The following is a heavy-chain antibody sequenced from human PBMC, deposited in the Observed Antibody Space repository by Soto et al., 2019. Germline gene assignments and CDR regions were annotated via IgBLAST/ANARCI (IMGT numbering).Heavy chain of an antibody. CDR1: GGSISSNY. Sequence: ETLSLTCTVSGGSISSNYWSWDRQAPGKGLEWVSVIYGGGTTYYADSVKGRFTISRDTSKNTLYLQMNSLRAEDTAVYYCVQTTGWPGFDFWGQGTL. D-gene: IGHD6-19*01. CDR2: IYGGGTT. V-gene: IGHV3-53*01. J-gene: IGHJ4*02. CDR3: VQTTGWPGFDF.